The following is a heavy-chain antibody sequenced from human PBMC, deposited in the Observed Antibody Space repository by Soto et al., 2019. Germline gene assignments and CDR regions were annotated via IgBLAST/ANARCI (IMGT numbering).Heavy chain of an antibody. V-gene: IGHV1-3*01. J-gene: IGHJ3*02. CDR3: ARAIAAAGHHDAFDI. CDR2: INAGNGNT. CDR1: GGTFSSYA. Sequence: GASVKVSCKAYGGTFSSYAISRVLQAPGQRLEWMGWINAGNGNTKYSQKFQGRVTITRDTSASTAYMELSSLRSEDTAVYYCARAIAAAGHHDAFDIWGQGTMVTVSS. D-gene: IGHD6-13*01.